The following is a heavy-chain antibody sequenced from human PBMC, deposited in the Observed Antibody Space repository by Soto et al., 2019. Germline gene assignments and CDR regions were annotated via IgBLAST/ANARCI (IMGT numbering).Heavy chain of an antibody. Sequence: PGGSLRLSCAASGFTFSSYSMNWVRQAPGKGLEWVSYISSSSSTIYYADSVKGRFTISRDNAKNSLYLQMNSLRDEDTAVYYCAVVPAAIPYYYYGMDVWGQGTTVTVS. J-gene: IGHJ6*02. CDR1: GFTFSSYS. V-gene: IGHV3-48*02. CDR2: ISSSSSTI. D-gene: IGHD2-2*02. CDR3: AVVPAAIPYYYYGMDV.